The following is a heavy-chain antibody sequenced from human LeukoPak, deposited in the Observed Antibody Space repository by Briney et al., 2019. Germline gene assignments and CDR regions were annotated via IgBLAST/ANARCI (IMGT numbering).Heavy chain of an antibody. Sequence: ASVKVSCKASGGTFNSYAISWVRQAPGQGLEWMGRIIPIFGTANYAQKFQGRVTITTDESTSTAYMELSSLRSEDTAVYYCARGSDYGDYVGGDYWGQGTLVTVSS. CDR2: IIPIFGTA. J-gene: IGHJ4*02. CDR3: ARGSDYGDYVGGDY. D-gene: IGHD4-17*01. V-gene: IGHV1-69*05. CDR1: GGTFNSYA.